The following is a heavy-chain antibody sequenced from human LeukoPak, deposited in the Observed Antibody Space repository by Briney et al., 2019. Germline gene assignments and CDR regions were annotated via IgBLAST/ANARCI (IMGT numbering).Heavy chain of an antibody. CDR1: GFTFSNFW. V-gene: IGHV3-7*01. CDR3: SGRSDSHSIY. J-gene: IGHJ4*02. CDR2: IRPDGTDK. D-gene: IGHD4-11*01. Sequence: GSLRLSCEASGFTFSNFWMNWVRQTPGKGLEWLANIRPDGTDKVYVDSVKGRFTISRDNARNSVYLQLNSLRVEDTGVYYCSGRSDSHSIYWGQGTLVTVSS.